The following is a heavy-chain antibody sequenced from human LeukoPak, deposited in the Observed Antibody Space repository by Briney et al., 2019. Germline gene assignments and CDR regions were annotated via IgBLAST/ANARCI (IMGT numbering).Heavy chain of an antibody. CDR1: GFTFSSYW. V-gene: IGHV3-7*01. Sequence: GSLRLSCAASGFTFSSYWMSWVRQAPGKGLEWVANIKQDGSEKYYVDSVKGRFTISRDNAKNSLYLQMNSLRAEDTAVYYCARLWVSYYYYMDVWGKGTTVTVSS. CDR2: IKQDGSEK. CDR3: ARLWVSYYYYMDV. J-gene: IGHJ6*03. D-gene: IGHD6-13*01.